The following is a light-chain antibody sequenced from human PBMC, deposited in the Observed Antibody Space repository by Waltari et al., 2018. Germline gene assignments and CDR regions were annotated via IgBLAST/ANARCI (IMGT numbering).Light chain of an antibody. Sequence: QLVLTQSPSASASLGASVKLTCTLSSGHTSNIIPWPPKQPEKGPRYLMKVNSEGSHSKGDEILDRFSGSSSGAERYLTIASVQSEDEADYYCQTGGHGTWVFGGGTKLSVL. CDR1: SGHTSNI. CDR3: QTGGHGTWV. V-gene: IGLV4-69*01. CDR2: VNSEGSH. J-gene: IGLJ3*02.